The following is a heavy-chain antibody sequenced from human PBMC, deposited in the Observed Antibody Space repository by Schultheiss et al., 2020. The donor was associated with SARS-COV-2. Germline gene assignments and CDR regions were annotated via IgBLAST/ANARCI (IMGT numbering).Heavy chain of an antibody. J-gene: IGHJ4*02. V-gene: IGHV3-23*01. D-gene: IGHD2-15*01. CDR2: ISGGANSI. CDR3: ARGEGIGVVAATWYY. Sequence: GGSLRLSCAASEFTFNNYAMSWIRQAPGKGLEWVSAISGGANSIYYADSVKGRFAISRDNSKNTLYLQMNSLRAEDTAVYYCARGEGIGVVAATWYYWGQGTLVTVSS. CDR1: EFTFNNYA.